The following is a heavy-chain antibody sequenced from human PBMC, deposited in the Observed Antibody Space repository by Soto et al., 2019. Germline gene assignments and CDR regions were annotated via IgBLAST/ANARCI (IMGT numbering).Heavy chain of an antibody. CDR1: GYTFTSYA. CDR2: INAGNGNT. J-gene: IGHJ4*02. V-gene: IGHV1-3*01. Sequence: ASVKVSCKASGYTFTSYAMHWVRQAPGQRLEWMGWINAGNGNTKYSQKFQGRVTITRDTSASTAYMELSSLRSEDTAVYYCAGDLLRDYSWGSFPRFDYWGQGTLVTVSS. CDR3: AGDLLRDYSWGSFPRFDY. D-gene: IGHD3-16*01.